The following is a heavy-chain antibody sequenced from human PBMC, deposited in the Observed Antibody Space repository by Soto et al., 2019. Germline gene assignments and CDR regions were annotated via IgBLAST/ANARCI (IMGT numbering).Heavy chain of an antibody. CDR3: ARNHTETMLRWVIGGGNWFDP. D-gene: IGHD3-16*01. V-gene: IGHV5-51*01. CDR1: GYSFTSYW. Sequence: PGESLKISCKVSGYSFTSYWIGWVRQMPGKGLEWMGIIYPGDSDTRYSPSFQGQVTISADKSISTAYLQWSSLKASDTAMYYCARNHTETMLRWVIGGGNWFDPWGQGTLVTVSS. CDR2: IYPGDSDT. J-gene: IGHJ5*02.